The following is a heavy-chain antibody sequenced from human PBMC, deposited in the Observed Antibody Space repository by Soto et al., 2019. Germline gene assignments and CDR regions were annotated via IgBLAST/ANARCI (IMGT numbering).Heavy chain of an antibody. J-gene: IGHJ3*02. CDR3: TRIPPNGYCSSSSCSAFDI. CDR2: ITSKRYGGTT. D-gene: IGHD2-2*01. CDR1: GFTFGDYA. V-gene: IGHV3-49*03. Sequence: EVQLVESGGGLVQPGRSLRLSCSASGFTFGDYALSWFRQAPGKGLEWVGFITSKRYGGTTESAASVKGRFSISRDDSKSIAYPQMNSLKTEDTAVYYCTRIPPNGYCSSSSCSAFDIWGRGTMVTVSS.